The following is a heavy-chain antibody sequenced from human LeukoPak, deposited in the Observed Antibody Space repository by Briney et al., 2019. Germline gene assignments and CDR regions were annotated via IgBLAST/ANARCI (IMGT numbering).Heavy chain of an antibody. V-gene: IGHV4-34*01. CDR1: GGSFSGYY. D-gene: IGHD3-22*01. CDR2: INHSGST. J-gene: IGHJ4*02. CDR3: ARGRQTYYYDSSGNGPFDY. Sequence: AETLSLTCAVYGGSFSGYYWSWLRQPPGKGLEWLGEINHSGSTNYNPSLKSRVTISVDTSKNQFSLKLSSVTAADTAVYYCARGRQTYYYDSSGNGPFDYWGQGTLVTVSS.